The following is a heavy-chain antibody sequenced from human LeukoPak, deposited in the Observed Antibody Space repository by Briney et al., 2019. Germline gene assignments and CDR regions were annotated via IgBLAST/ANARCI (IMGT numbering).Heavy chain of an antibody. CDR2: VNRNSDTI. V-gene: IGHV3-9*01. J-gene: IGHJ3*01. Sequence: GGSLTLSCAASGFTFYDYAMHWVRQVPGKGLGWVGGVNRNSDTIAYGDPVKGRFTISRDNARNSLYLQMNNLRTEDTALYYCAKDLAVGTTPRVYAFDVWGQGTMVTVS. CDR3: AKDLAVGTTPRVYAFDV. D-gene: IGHD1-26*01. CDR1: GFTFYDYA.